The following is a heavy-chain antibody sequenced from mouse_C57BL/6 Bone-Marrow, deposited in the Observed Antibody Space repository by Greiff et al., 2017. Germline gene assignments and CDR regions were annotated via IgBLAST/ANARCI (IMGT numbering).Heavy chain of an antibody. CDR2: IYPRSGNT. Sequence: QVQLQQSGAELARPGASVKLSCKASGYTFTSYGISWVKQRTGQGLEWIGEIYPRSGNTYYNEKFKGKATLTADKSSSTAYMELRSLTSEDSAVYFCARNYYYGSSFFDYWGHGTTLPVSS. V-gene: IGHV1-81*01. CDR3: ARNYYYGSSFFDY. J-gene: IGHJ2*01. D-gene: IGHD1-1*01. CDR1: GYTFTSYG.